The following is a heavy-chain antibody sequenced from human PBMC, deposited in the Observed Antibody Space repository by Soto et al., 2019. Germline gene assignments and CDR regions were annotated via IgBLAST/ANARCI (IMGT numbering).Heavy chain of an antibody. J-gene: IGHJ4*02. D-gene: IGHD4-17*01. CDR1: GGSISSSSYY. V-gene: IGHV4-39*01. CDR2: IYYSGST. Sequence: SETLSLTCTVSGGSISSSSYYWGWIRQPPGKGLEWIGSIYYSGSTYYNPSLKSRVTISVDTSKNQFSLKLSSVTAADTAVYYCAKNDYGDAVDYWGQGTLVTVSS. CDR3: AKNDYGDAVDY.